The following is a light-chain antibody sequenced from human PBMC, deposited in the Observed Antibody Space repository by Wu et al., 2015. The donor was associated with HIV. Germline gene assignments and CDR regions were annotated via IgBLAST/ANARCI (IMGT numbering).Light chain of an antibody. V-gene: IGKV1-5*03. CDR2: AAS. CDR1: QSIGSW. Sequence: DIQMTQSPSTLSASLGDRVTITCRASQSIGSWLAWYQQKPGKAPKFLIYAASSLESGVPSRFSGSGYGTEFTLTISSLQPDDFATYYCQQYSNHSPAFGQGTKVEIK. J-gene: IGKJ1*01. CDR3: QQYSNHSPA.